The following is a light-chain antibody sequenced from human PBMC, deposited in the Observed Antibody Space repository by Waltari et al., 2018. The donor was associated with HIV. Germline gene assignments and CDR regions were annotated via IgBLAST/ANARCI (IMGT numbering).Light chain of an antibody. Sequence: HSALTQPASVSGSPGQSITIPCTGTSSDVGGYNYVSWYRLHPGEVPKLMIFDVNNRPPGVSNRFSGSKSGNTASLTISGLQVEDEADYYCSSYTSSSIVIFGGGTKVTVL. CDR2: DVN. CDR1: SSDVGGYNY. V-gene: IGLV2-14*03. CDR3: SSYTSSSIVI. J-gene: IGLJ2*01.